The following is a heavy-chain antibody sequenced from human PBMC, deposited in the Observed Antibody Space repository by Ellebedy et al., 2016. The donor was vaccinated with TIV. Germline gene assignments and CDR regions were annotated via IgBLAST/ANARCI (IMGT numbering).Heavy chain of an antibody. D-gene: IGHD3-10*01. CDR2: IYYTGST. Sequence: SETLSLTCTVSGDSINRSSYYWGWIRQPPGKGLEWIGSIYYTGSTDYNPSLKSRVAISADTSKNQFSLRLSSVTAADTAVYYCARWFGELLYVRWFDPWGQGTLVTVSS. CDR1: GDSINRSSYY. V-gene: IGHV4-39*01. J-gene: IGHJ5*02. CDR3: ARWFGELLYVRWFDP.